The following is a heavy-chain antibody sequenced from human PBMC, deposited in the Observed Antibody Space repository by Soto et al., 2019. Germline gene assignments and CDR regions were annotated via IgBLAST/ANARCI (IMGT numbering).Heavy chain of an antibody. J-gene: IGHJ2*01. D-gene: IGHD3-22*01. CDR1: GGTFSSYR. V-gene: IGHV1-69*13. CDR2: IVPIYRTA. Sequence: SVKVSCKASGGTFSSYRINWVRQAPGQGLEWVGGIVPIYRTADYAQKFQGRVTITADESARTSYMELRSLKSQDTAVYYCGRNSYDSSVYQRGYFDLGGGGPLVPVPS. CDR3: GRNSYDSSVYQRGYFDL.